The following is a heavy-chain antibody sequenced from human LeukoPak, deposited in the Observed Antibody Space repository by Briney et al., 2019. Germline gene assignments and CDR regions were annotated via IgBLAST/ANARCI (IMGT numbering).Heavy chain of an antibody. CDR1: GFTFSSYS. CDR2: ISSSSSYI. Sequence: GGSLRLSCAASGFTFSSYSMNWVRQAPGKGLEWVSSISSSSSYIYYADSVKGRFTISRDNAKSSLYLQMNSLRAEDTAVYYCTTDLLEDYGDSYYFDYWGQGTLVTVSS. J-gene: IGHJ4*02. D-gene: IGHD4-17*01. V-gene: IGHV3-21*01. CDR3: TTDLLEDYGDSYYFDY.